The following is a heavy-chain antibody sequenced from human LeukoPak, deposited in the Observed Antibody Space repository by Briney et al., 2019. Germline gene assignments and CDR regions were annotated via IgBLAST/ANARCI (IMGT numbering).Heavy chain of an antibody. D-gene: IGHD2-15*01. J-gene: IGHJ4*02. CDR2: IYSGGST. CDR3: ATGGRSGVAFES. V-gene: IGHV3-53*01. Sequence: GGSLRLSCTASGFIASSNYMGWVRQAPGKGLEWVSLIYSGGSTYYADSVVGRSTISRDKSNNTLYLQMNSLRAEDTAVYYCATGGRSGVAFESWGQGTLVTVSS. CDR1: GFIASSNY.